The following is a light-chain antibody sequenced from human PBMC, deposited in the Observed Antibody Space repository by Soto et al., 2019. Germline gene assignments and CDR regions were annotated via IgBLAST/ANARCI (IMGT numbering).Light chain of an antibody. CDR2: EVS. V-gene: IGLV2-14*01. CDR3: SSYTSSSTVV. J-gene: IGLJ2*01. CDR1: SSDVGGYNY. Sequence: QSALTQPASVSGSPVQSVTISCTGTSSDVGGYNYVSWYQQHPGKAPKLIIYEVSSRTSGVSNRFSGSKSGNTASLTISGLQAEDEADYYCSSYTSSSTVVFGGGTKLTVL.